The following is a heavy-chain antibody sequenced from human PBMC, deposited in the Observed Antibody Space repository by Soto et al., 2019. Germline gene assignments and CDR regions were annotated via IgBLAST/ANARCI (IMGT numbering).Heavy chain of an antibody. CDR3: AREGYSYGYGAFDY. V-gene: IGHV1-3*01. D-gene: IGHD5-18*01. CDR2: INAGNGNT. Sequence: QVQLVQSGAEVKKPGASVKISCKASGYTFTSYAMHWVRQAPGQRLEWMGWINAGNGNTKYPQKFQGRVTITRDTSASTAYMELSSLRVEDTAMYYCAREGYSYGYGAFDYWGQGTLVTVSS. J-gene: IGHJ4*02. CDR1: GYTFTSYA.